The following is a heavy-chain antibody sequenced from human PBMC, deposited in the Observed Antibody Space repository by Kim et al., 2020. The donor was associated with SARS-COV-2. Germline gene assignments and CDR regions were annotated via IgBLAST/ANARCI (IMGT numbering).Heavy chain of an antibody. CDR3: ARDVQYGYYNDY. Sequence: GGSLRLSCAASGFTFSSYAMHWVRQAPGKGLEWVAVISYDGSNKYYADSVKGRFTISRDNSKNTLYLQMNSLRAEDTAVYYCARDVQYGYYNDYWGQGTLVTVSS. D-gene: IGHD3-22*01. CDR2: ISYDGSNK. J-gene: IGHJ4*02. V-gene: IGHV3-30*04. CDR1: GFTFSSYA.